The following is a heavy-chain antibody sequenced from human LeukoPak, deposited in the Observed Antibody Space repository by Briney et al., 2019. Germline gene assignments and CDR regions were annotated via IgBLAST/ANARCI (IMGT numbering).Heavy chain of an antibody. CDR2: INHSGST. J-gene: IGHJ5*02. CDR1: GGSFSGYY. V-gene: IGHV4-34*01. Sequence: KPSETLSLTRAVYGGSFSGYYWSWIRQPPGKGLEWIGEINHSGSTNYNPSLKSRVTISVDTSKNQFSLKLSSVTAADTAVYYCARAQKLRYFNWSPGWFDPWGQGTLVTVSS. D-gene: IGHD3-9*01. CDR3: ARAQKLRYFNWSPGWFDP.